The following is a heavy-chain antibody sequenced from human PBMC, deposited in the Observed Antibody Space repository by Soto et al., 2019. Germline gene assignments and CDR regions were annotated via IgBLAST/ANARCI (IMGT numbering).Heavy chain of an antibody. Sequence: EVQLVESGGGSVEPGGSLRLSCEVSGFTFSSYEMNWVRQAPGKGLECIAYISSSGSTTDHADSVKGRFTVSRDNAKNSLYLEMSSLRVGDSGIYYCAREENYYESSGYAGRYFDYWGQGALVTVSS. V-gene: IGHV3-48*03. CDR3: AREENYYESSGYAGRYFDY. CDR2: ISSSGSTT. J-gene: IGHJ4*02. CDR1: GFTFSSYE. D-gene: IGHD3-22*01.